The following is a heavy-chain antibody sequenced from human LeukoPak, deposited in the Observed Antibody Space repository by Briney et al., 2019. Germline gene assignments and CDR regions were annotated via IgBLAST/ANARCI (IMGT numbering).Heavy chain of an antibody. CDR3: ARGGASSWYRDAFDI. V-gene: IGHV4-34*01. CDR2: INHSGST. CDR1: GGSFSGYY. Sequence: SETLSHTCAVYGGSFSGYYWSWIRQPPGKGLEWIGEINHSGSTNYNPSLKSRVTISVDTSKNQFSLKLSSVTAADTAVYYCARGGASSWYRDAFDIWGQGTMVTVSS. D-gene: IGHD6-13*01. J-gene: IGHJ3*02.